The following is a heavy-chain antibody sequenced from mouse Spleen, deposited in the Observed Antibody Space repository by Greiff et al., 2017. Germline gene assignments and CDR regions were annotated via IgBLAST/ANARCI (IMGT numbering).Heavy chain of an antibody. CDR2: INPANDGT. V-gene: IGHV1-53*01. Sequence: VQLQQPGTELVKPGASVKLSCKTSDYTFTSYWMHWVKQRPGQGLEWIGNINPANDGTSYNEKFKSKAILTVDRSSSTAYMQLSSLTSEDSAVYYCARWNYYDNGYYYFDYWGQGTTLTVSS. CDR3: ARWNYYDNGYYYFDY. J-gene: IGHJ2*01. D-gene: IGHD1-1*01. CDR1: DYTFTSYW.